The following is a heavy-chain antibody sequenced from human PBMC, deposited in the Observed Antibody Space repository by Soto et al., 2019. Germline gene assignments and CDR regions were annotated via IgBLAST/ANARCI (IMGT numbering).Heavy chain of an antibody. Sequence: GGSLRLSCAASGFSFSSYAMNWVRQAPGEGLEWVSGITGSGDATYYADSVRGRFTISRDNSKNTVYPQMNSLRAEDTAVYYCAKDSVYSNFPLYYGMDVWGQGTRVTVSS. CDR1: GFSFSSYA. CDR2: ITGSGDAT. V-gene: IGHV3-23*01. D-gene: IGHD4-4*01. CDR3: AKDSVYSNFPLYYGMDV. J-gene: IGHJ6*02.